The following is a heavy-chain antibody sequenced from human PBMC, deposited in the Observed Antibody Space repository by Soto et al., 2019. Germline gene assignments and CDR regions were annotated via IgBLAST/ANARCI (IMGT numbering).Heavy chain of an antibody. CDR2: TASDGTNK. Sequence: QVQLVESGGGVVQPGNSVRLSCAASGFTFSMYGMHWVRQAPGKGLEWVAVTASDGTNKFYGDSMKGRFTISRDNPRATLYLQMNSLRPDDTAVYYCARKNPGRVSELPDYWGQGTLVTVSS. CDR1: GFTFSMYG. CDR3: ARKNPGRVSELPDY. V-gene: IGHV3-30*03. D-gene: IGHD3-10*01. J-gene: IGHJ4*02.